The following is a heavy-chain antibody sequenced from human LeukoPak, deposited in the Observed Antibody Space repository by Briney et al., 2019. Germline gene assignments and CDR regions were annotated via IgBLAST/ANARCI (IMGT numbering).Heavy chain of an antibody. V-gene: IGHV4-4*07. CDR1: GDSISSYY. J-gene: IGHJ4*02. CDR3: ARLINKPIAATGTGPFDH. D-gene: IGHD6-13*01. Sequence: VKPSETLSLPCTVSGDSISSYYWSWIRQPAGKGLAWIGRIYTSGSTNYNPSLKSRVPMSVDTSKNQFSLKLSSVTAADTAVYYCARLINKPIAATGTGPFDHWGQGTLVTVSS. CDR2: IYTSGST.